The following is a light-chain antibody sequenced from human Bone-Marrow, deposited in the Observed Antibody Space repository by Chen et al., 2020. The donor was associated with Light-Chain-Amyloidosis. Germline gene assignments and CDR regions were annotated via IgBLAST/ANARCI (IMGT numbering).Light chain of an antibody. V-gene: IGLV2-14*01. CDR1: SSDVGGYNY. CDR2: EVA. J-gene: IGLJ3*02. CDR3: SSFTTSNTWV. Sequence: QSALTQPASVSGSPGQSITISCTGTSSDVGGYNYVSWFQQYSDKAPKLMIYEVANRPSGVSNRFSGSKSGNTASLTISGLQAEDEADYYCSSFTTSNTWVFGGGTKLTVV.